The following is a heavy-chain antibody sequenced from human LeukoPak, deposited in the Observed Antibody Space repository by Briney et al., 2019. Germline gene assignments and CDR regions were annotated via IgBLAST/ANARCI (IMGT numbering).Heavy chain of an antibody. CDR1: GYTLTDLS. J-gene: IGHJ4*02. CDR2: FDPEDGET. CDR3: AKAQQQLVQSTAFDY. Sequence: ASVTVSCTVSGYTLTDLSMHWVGQAPGKGLEWLGGFDPEDGETIYAQKFQGRVTMTEDTSTDTAYMELSSLRSEDTAVYYCAKAQQQLVQSTAFDYWGQGTLVTVSS. V-gene: IGHV1-24*01. D-gene: IGHD6-13*01.